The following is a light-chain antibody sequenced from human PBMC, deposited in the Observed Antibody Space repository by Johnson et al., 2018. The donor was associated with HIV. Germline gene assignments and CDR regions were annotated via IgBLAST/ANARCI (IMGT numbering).Light chain of an antibody. CDR3: ATWHSSLTSGGV. CDR2: DNN. V-gene: IGLV1-51*01. CDR1: SSNIGNMY. Sequence: QSVLTQPPSVSAAPGQKVTISCSGSSSNIGNMYVSWYQQLPGTAPKLLIYDNNKRPSGTPDRFSGSKSGTSATLGITGLQTGDEADYYCATWHSSLTSGGVVGTGTKVTVL. J-gene: IGLJ1*01.